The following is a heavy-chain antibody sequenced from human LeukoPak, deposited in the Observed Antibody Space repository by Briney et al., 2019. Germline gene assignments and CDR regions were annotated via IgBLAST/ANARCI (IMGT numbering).Heavy chain of an antibody. J-gene: IGHJ5*02. Sequence: PSETLSLTCTVSGGSISSSSYYWGWIRQPPGKGLEWIGSIYYSGSTYYNPSLKSRVTISVDTSKNQFSLKLSSVTAAGTAVYYCARHIAAAGNWFDPWGQGTLVTVSS. CDR1: GGSISSSSYY. CDR2: IYYSGST. V-gene: IGHV4-39*01. D-gene: IGHD6-13*01. CDR3: ARHIAAAGNWFDP.